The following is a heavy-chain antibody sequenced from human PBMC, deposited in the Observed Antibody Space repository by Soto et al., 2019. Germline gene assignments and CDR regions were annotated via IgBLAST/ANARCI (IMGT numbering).Heavy chain of an antibody. V-gene: IGHV1-2*02. Sequence: AARKITCEASGCTFTRYCIHWVRQAPRQWLEWVGYINPNSGATKYAPRFQGRVTMTSDTSIRTAYMDLSNLRSDDTAVYYCAGLDCTTPPPLPWGPGTPV. D-gene: IGHD1-1*01. CDR1: GCTFTRYC. J-gene: IGHJ5*02. CDR3: AGLDCTTPPPLP. CDR2: INPNSGAT.